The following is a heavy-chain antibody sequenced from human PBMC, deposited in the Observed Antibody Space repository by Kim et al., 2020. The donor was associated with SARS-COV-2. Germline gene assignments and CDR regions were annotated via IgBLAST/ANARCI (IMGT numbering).Heavy chain of an antibody. CDR2: INAGNGNT. J-gene: IGHJ6*03. CDR1: GYTFTSYA. D-gene: IGHD3-3*01. CDR3: ARDSRITIFGVVSYYYYYMDV. V-gene: IGHV1-3*01. Sequence: ASVKVSCKASGYTFTSYAMNWVRQAPGQRLEWMGWINAGNGNTKYSQKFQGRVTITRDTSASTAYMELSSLRSEDTAVYYFARDSRITIFGVVSYYYYYMDVWGKGTTVTVSS.